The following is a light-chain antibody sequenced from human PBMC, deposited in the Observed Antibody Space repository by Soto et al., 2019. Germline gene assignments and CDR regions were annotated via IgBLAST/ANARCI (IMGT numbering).Light chain of an antibody. V-gene: IGKV3-20*01. Sequence: EIVLTQSPGTLSFSPGERATLSCRASQSISSSYLAWYQQKPGQAPGLLIYGASRRATGIPDRFIGSGSGTDFTLTISRLEPDDFATYYCQHYNSYSEAFGQGTKVELK. CDR2: GAS. J-gene: IGKJ1*01. CDR1: QSISSSY. CDR3: QHYNSYSEA.